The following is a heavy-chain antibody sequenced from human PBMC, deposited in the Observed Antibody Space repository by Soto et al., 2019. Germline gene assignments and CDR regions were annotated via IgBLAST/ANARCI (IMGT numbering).Heavy chain of an antibody. CDR2: INAGTGNT. CDR3: ARRPGGPDGPVDY. D-gene: IGHD2-15*01. CDR1: GYTFTSYA. V-gene: IGHV1-3*01. Sequence: QVHLVQSGAEVKKPGASVKVSCKASGYTFTSYAMHWVRQAPGQRLEWMGWINAGTGNTKYPQKFQGRVTITRDTSASTAYMELSSLRSEATAVYYCARRPGGPDGPVDYWGQGTLVTVSS. J-gene: IGHJ4*02.